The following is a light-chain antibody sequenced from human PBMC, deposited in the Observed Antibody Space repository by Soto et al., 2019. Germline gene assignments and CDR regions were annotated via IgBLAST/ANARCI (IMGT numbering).Light chain of an antibody. J-gene: IGKJ4*01. CDR1: QSVSSSS. CDR2: GAS. V-gene: IGKV3-20*01. CDR3: QQYGSSPLT. Sequence: ELVLTQSPGTLSLSPGERATLSCRASQSVSSSSLAWYQQKPGQAPRLLIYGASSRATGIPDRFSGSGSGTDFTLTISRLEPEDVAVYYCQQYGSSPLTFGGGTKVEIK.